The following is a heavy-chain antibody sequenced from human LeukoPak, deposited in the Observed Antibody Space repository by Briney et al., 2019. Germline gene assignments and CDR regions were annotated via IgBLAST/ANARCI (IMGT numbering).Heavy chain of an antibody. CDR3: ARETTGDAFDI. CDR2: IKQDGSEK. J-gene: IGHJ3*02. V-gene: IGHV3-7*01. CDR1: GGSFSGYY. D-gene: IGHD2-8*02. Sequence: ETLSLTCAVYGGSFSGYYWSWVRQAPGKGLEWVANIKQDGSEKYYVDSVKGRFTISRDNAKNSLYLQMNSLRAEDTAVYYCARETTGDAFDIWGQGTMVTVSS.